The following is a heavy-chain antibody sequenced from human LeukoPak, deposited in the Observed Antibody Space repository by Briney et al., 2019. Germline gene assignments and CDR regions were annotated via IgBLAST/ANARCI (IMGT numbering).Heavy chain of an antibody. Sequence: GGSLRLSCAASGFTVSTHFMTWVRQAPGKGLEWVSVIYSGGAIHYADSVKGRFTISRDNSKNTLYLQMNSLRAEDTAMYYCARGHSSGNPDPFDYWGQGTLVTVSS. D-gene: IGHD6-19*01. V-gene: IGHV3-53*01. J-gene: IGHJ4*02. CDR2: IYSGGAI. CDR1: GFTVSTHF. CDR3: ARGHSSGNPDPFDY.